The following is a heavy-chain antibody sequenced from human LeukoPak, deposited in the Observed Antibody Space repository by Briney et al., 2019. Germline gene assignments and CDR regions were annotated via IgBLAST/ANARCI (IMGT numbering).Heavy chain of an antibody. D-gene: IGHD3-3*01. CDR2: ISWNSGSI. J-gene: IGHJ5*02. V-gene: IGHV3-9*01. Sequence: PGRSLRLSCAASGFTFDDYAMHWVRQAPGKGLEWVSGISWNSGSIGYADSVKGRFTISRDNAKNSLYLQMNSLRAEDTALYYCAKALRFLEWLPFDPWGRGTLVTVSS. CDR3: AKALRFLEWLPFDP. CDR1: GFTFDDYA.